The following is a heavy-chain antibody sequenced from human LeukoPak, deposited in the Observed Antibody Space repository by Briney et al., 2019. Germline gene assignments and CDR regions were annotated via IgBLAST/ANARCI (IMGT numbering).Heavy chain of an antibody. V-gene: IGHV4-59*01. Sequence: PSETLSLTCTVSGGSIRSYLWSWIRQPPGKGLEWIGYIHYSGSTNYNPSLKSRVTISVDTSMNQFSLRLSSVTAADTAVYYCARWRSGWYADYWGQGTLVTVSS. J-gene: IGHJ4*02. CDR1: GGSIRSYL. CDR2: IHYSGST. D-gene: IGHD6-19*01. CDR3: ARWRSGWYADY.